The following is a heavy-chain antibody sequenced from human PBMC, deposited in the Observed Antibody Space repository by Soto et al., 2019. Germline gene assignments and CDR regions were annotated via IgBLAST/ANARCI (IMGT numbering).Heavy chain of an antibody. CDR2: IYPGDSDT. D-gene: IGHD3-9*01. CDR1: GYSFTSYW. CDR3: ARQTSYDILTGYYPRYYYYGMDV. V-gene: IGHV5-51*01. J-gene: IGHJ6*02. Sequence: GESLKISCKGSGYSFTSYWIGWVRQMPGKGLEWMGIIYPGDSDTRYSPSFHGQVTISAYRSISTTCLQWSSLKASDTAMYYWARQTSYDILTGYYPRYYYYGMDVWGQGTTVTVSS.